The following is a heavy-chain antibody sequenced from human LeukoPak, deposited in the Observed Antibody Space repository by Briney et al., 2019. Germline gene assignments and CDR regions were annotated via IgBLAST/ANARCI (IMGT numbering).Heavy chain of an antibody. CDR3: AGKAVAGPYFDY. V-gene: IGHV4-34*01. CDR1: GGAFSGYY. J-gene: IGHJ4*02. D-gene: IGHD6-19*01. Sequence: PSETLSLTCVVYGGAFSGYYWSWIRQPPGKGLEWIGEINRRGSTNYNPSLKSRVSISVDTSKNQFSLKLTSVTATDTAVYYCAGKAVAGPYFDYWGQGTLVTVSS. CDR2: INRRGST.